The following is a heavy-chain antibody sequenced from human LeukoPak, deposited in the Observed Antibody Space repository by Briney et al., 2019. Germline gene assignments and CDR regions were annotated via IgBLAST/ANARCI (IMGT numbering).Heavy chain of an antibody. J-gene: IGHJ4*02. CDR1: GFTFTSSA. CDR3: AAWGRGRYSSSSYFDY. V-gene: IGHV1-58*02. Sequence: SVKVSCKASGFTFTSSAMQWVRQARGQRLEWIGWIVAGSGNTNYAQKFQERVTITRDMSTSTAYMELSSLRSEDTAVYYCAAWGRGRYSSSSYFDYWGQGTLVTVSS. D-gene: IGHD6-6*01. CDR2: IVAGSGNT.